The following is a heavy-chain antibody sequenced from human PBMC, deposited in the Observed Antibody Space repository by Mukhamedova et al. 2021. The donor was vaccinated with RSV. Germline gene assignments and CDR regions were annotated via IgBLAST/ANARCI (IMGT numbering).Heavy chain of an antibody. CDR1: TFSSYA. J-gene: IGHJ6*02. CDR3: ARDQFGV. Sequence: TFSSYAMHWVRQAPGKGLEWVAVISYDGSNKYYADSVKGRFTISRDNSKNTLYLQMNILRAEDTAVYYCARDQFGVWGQGTTVTV. V-gene: IGHV3-30*04. CDR2: ISYDGSNK. D-gene: IGHD3-16*01.